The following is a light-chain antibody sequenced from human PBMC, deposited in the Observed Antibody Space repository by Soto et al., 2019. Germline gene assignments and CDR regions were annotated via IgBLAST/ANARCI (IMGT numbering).Light chain of an antibody. CDR2: DVS. J-gene: IGLJ1*01. V-gene: IGLV2-14*01. CDR3: NSYTSSSTHV. CDR1: SSDVGGYNY. Sequence: QSVLTQPASVSGSPGQSITISCTGTSSDVGGYNYVSWYQQHPGKAPKLMIYDVSNRPSGVSNRFSGSKSGNTASLTISGLQAECEADYYCNSYTSSSTHVFGTVTEVTVL.